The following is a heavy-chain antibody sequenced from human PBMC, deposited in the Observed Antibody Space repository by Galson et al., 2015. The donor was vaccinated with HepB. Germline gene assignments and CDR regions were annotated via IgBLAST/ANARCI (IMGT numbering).Heavy chain of an antibody. V-gene: IGHV4-30-2*01. Sequence: IYHSGSTYYNPSLKSRVTISVDRSKNQFSLKLSSVTAADTAVYYCARGPSSGPLEYYFDYWGQGTLVTVSS. D-gene: IGHD6-19*01. CDR2: IYHSGST. J-gene: IGHJ4*02. CDR3: ARGPSSGPLEYYFDY.